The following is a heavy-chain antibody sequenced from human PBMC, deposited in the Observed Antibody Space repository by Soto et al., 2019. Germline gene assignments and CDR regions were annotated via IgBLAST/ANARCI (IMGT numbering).Heavy chain of an antibody. D-gene: IGHD1-26*01. CDR2: IYYSGST. CDR3: ARSLVGATTLGFDY. V-gene: IGHV4-39*01. CDR1: GGSISSSSYY. Sequence: SXTLSLTGTVSGGSISSSSYYCGWSLQLPGKGLEWIGSIYYSGSTYYNPSLKSRVTISVDTSKDQFSLKLSSVTAADTAVYYCARSLVGATTLGFDYWGQGTLVTVSS. J-gene: IGHJ4*02.